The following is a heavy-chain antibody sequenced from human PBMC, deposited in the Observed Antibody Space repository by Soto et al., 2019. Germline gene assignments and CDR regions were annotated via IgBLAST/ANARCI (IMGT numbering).Heavy chain of an antibody. V-gene: IGHV3-48*02. Sequence: GGSLRLSCAASGFTFSSYSMNWVRQAPGKGLEWVSYISSSSSTIYYADSVKGRFTISRDNAKNSLYLQMNSLRDEDTAVYYCARDPDYGDYYYGMDVWGQGTTVTVSS. D-gene: IGHD4-17*01. CDR1: GFTFSSYS. CDR2: ISSSSSTI. J-gene: IGHJ6*02. CDR3: ARDPDYGDYYYGMDV.